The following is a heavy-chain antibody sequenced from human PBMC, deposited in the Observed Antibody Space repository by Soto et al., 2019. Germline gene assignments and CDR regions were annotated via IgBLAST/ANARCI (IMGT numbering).Heavy chain of an antibody. CDR3: ARVLRDGYKNPSHFFYGMDV. D-gene: IGHD5-12*01. Sequence: EVQLVESGGGLVKPGGSLRLSCAASGFTFSSYSMNWVRQAPGKGLEWVSSISSSSSYIYYADSVKGRFTISRDNAKNSLYLQMNSLRAEDTAVYYCARVLRDGYKNPSHFFYGMDVWGQGTTVTVSS. V-gene: IGHV3-21*01. CDR2: ISSSSSYI. CDR1: GFTFSSYS. J-gene: IGHJ6*02.